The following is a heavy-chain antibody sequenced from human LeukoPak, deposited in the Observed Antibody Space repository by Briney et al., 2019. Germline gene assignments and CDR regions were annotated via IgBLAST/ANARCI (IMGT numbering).Heavy chain of an antibody. CDR1: GGIFSSYA. CDR2: IIPIFGTA. V-gene: IGHV1-69*06. D-gene: IGHD3-10*01. Sequence: SVKVSCKASGGIFSSYAISWVRQAPGQGLEWMGGIIPIFGTANYAQKFQGRVTITADKSTSTAYMELSSLRSEDTAVYYCARDRGDTMVRGVITIDYWGQGTLVTVSS. CDR3: ARDRGDTMVRGVITIDY. J-gene: IGHJ4*02.